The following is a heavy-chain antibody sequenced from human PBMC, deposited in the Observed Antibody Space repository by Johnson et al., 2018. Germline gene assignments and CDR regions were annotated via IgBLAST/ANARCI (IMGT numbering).Heavy chain of an antibody. CDR3: ARDRATSYYYYMDG. CDR1: GFTFSTYA. Sequence: VQLVESGGGLVKPGRSLRLSCTASGFTFSTYAIYWVRQAPGKGLEWVAVISYDGSQKYYADSVKGRITISRDNSKNTLFLQMNSLRAEDTAVYYCARDRATSYYYYMDGWGKGTTVTVSS. J-gene: IGHJ6*03. CDR2: ISYDGSQK. V-gene: IGHV3-30-3*01.